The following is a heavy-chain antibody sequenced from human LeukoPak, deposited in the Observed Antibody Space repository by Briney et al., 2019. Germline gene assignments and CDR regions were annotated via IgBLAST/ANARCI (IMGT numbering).Heavy chain of an antibody. Sequence: SETLSLTCTVCGGSISSSSYYCGWIRQPPGKGLEWIGSIYYSGSTYYNPSLKGRVTISVDTSKNQFSLKLSSLTAADTAVYYCARPLPDAFDIWGQGTMVTVSS. CDR1: GGSISSSSYY. CDR3: ARPLPDAFDI. J-gene: IGHJ3*02. V-gene: IGHV4-39*07. CDR2: IYYSGST. D-gene: IGHD3-16*02.